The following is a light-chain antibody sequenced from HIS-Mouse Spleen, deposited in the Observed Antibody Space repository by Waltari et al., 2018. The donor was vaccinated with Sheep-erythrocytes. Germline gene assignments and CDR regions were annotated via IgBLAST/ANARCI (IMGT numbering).Light chain of an antibody. CDR2: SNN. Sequence: QSVLTQPPSASGTPGQMVTTSCSGSSSNIGSNTVNWYQQPPGTAPKLLIYSNNQRPSGVPDRFSGSKSGTSASLAISGLQSEDEADYYCAAWDDSLNGPVFGGGTNLTVL. J-gene: IGLJ3*02. CDR1: SSNIGSNT. V-gene: IGLV1-44*01. CDR3: AAWDDSLNGPV.